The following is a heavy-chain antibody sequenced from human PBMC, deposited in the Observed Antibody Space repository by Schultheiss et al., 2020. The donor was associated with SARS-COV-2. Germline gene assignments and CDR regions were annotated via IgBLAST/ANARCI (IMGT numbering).Heavy chain of an antibody. V-gene: IGHV3-23*01. CDR1: GFTFSSYA. Sequence: GGSLRLSCAASGFTFSSYAMSWVRQAPGKGLEWVSAISGSGSTIYYADSVKGRFTISRDNAKNSLYLQMNSLRAEDTAVYYCARDLADKQQLVRGGVFDYWGQGTLVTVSS. CDR3: ARDLADKQQLVRGGVFDY. CDR2: ISGSGSTI. J-gene: IGHJ4*02. D-gene: IGHD6-13*01.